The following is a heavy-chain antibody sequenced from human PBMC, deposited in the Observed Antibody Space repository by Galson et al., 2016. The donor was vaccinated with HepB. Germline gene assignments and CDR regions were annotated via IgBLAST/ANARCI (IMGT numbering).Heavy chain of an antibody. CDR3: ARQTGDAFDI. J-gene: IGHJ3*02. CDR1: GGSISTYY. CDR2: VYYSEIT. Sequence: SETLSLTCTVSGGSISTYYWSWIRQPPGKGLEWIGYVYYSEITNYNPSLKSRVTISLDSSRNQFSLRLNSVTAADTAVYYCARQTGDAFDIWGHGTMVTVSS. D-gene: IGHD1-1*01. V-gene: IGHV4-59*01.